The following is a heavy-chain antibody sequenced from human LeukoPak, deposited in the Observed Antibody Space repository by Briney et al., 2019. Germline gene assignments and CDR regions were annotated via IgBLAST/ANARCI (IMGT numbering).Heavy chain of an antibody. J-gene: IGHJ3*02. CDR2: ISGSGGST. D-gene: IGHD1-1*01. CDR1: GFTFSSYA. CDR3: AKGQLVANWNDRRQGAFDI. V-gene: IGHV3-23*01. Sequence: GGSLRLSCAASGFTFSSYAMSWVRQAPGKGLEWVSAISGSGGSTYYADSVKGRFTISRDNSKNTLYLQMNSLRAEDTAVYYCAKGQLVANWNDRRQGAFDIRGQGTMVTVSS.